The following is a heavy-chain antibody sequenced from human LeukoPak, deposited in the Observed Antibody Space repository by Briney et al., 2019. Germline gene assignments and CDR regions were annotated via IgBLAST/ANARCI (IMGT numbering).Heavy chain of an antibody. D-gene: IGHD5-18*01. CDR3: ARGTAMVKYWYFDL. CDR1: GGSFSGYY. CDR2: INHSGST. J-gene: IGHJ2*01. V-gene: IGHV4-34*01. Sequence: SETLSLTCAVYGGSFSGYYWSWIRQPPGKGLEWIGEINHSGSTNYNPSLKSRVTISVDTSKNQFSLKLSSVTAADTAVYYCARGTAMVKYWYFDLWSRGTLVTVSS.